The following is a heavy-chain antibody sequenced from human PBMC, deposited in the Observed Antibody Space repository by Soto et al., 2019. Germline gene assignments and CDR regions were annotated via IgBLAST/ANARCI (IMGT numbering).Heavy chain of an antibody. J-gene: IGHJ4*02. CDR3: ATNTSGRWLFES. Sequence: QVRLQESGPGLAKPSETLSLTCTVSGGSVRSPTHYWSWIRQSPGKGLEWIGNLYYIGTTDYNPSLQSRVTIIVDTSRTQFPLRLTSLTVADTAMYYCATNTSGRWLFESRGRGTLLGVSS. CDR2: LYYIGTT. V-gene: IGHV4-61*01. D-gene: IGHD2-15*01. CDR1: GGSVRSPTHY.